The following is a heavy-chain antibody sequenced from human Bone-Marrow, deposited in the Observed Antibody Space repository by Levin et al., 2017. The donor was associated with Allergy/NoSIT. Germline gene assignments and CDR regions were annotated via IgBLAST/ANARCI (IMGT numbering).Heavy chain of an antibody. D-gene: IGHD6-19*01. CDR2: INPNGGST. J-gene: IGHJ4*02. CDR3: ARGLEGLAVAGSNY. V-gene: IGHV1-46*01. CDR1: GYTFTDYY. Sequence: ASVKVSCKASGYTFTDYYIHWVRQAPGQGFECMGIINPNGGSTTYTQKFQGRVIMTTDTSTSTVYLELSSLRPEDTAVYYCARGLEGLAVAGSNYWGQGTLVTVTS.